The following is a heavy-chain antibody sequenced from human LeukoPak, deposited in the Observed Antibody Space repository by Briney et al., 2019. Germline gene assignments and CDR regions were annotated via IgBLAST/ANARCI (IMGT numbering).Heavy chain of an antibody. CDR1: GYSISSGYY. J-gene: IGHJ4*02. CDR3: ARDSEYYDYVWGSYRYLDY. D-gene: IGHD3-16*02. V-gene: IGHV4-38-2*02. Sequence: SETLSLTCTVSGYSISSGYYWGWIRQPPGKGLEWIGSIHHSGSTYYNPSLKSRVTISVDTSKNQFSLKLSSVTAADTAVYYCARDSEYYDYVWGSYRYLDYWGQGTLVTVSS. CDR2: IHHSGST.